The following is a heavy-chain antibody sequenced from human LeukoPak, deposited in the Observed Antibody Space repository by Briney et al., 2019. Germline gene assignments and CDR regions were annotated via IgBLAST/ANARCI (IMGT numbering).Heavy chain of an antibody. Sequence: GLSLRLSCAASGFTFSSYGMHWVRQAPAQGLEWVAVIWYDGSNKYYADSVKGRFTISRDNSKNTLYLQMNSLRAEDTAVYYCARDAVYSSSWQYYWGQGTLVTVSS. CDR3: ARDAVYSSSWQYY. J-gene: IGHJ4*02. CDR1: GFTFSSYG. D-gene: IGHD6-13*01. CDR2: IWYDGSNK. V-gene: IGHV3-33*01.